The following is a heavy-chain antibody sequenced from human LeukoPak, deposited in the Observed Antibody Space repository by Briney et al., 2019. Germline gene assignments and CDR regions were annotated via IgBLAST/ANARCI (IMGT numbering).Heavy chain of an antibody. Sequence: GGSLRLSCAASGFTFTDYYMSWIRQAPGKGLEWVSYISNSGSSTYYADPVKGRFTISRDIAKNSLYLQMNSLRAEDTAVYSCARGRDGYNSGAFDIWGQGTMVTVSS. D-gene: IGHD5-24*01. CDR3: ARGRDGYNSGAFDI. V-gene: IGHV3-11*04. J-gene: IGHJ3*02. CDR1: GFTFTDYY. CDR2: ISNSGSST.